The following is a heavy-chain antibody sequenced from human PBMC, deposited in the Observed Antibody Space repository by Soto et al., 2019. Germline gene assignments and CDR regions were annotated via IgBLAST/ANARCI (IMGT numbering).Heavy chain of an antibody. D-gene: IGHD6-19*01. J-gene: IGHJ4*02. Sequence: SVKVSCKASGGTFSSYAISWVRQAPGQGLEWMGGIIPILGTANYAQKFQGRVTITADKSTSTAYMELSSLRSEDTAVYYCAAYPLFKQWLVGAFDYWGQGTLVTVSS. CDR3: AAYPLFKQWLVGAFDY. V-gene: IGHV1-69*10. CDR1: GGTFSSYA. CDR2: IIPILGTA.